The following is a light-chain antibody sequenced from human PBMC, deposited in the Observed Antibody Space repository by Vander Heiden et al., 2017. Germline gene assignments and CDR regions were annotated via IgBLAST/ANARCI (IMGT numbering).Light chain of an antibody. CDR3: QQDGSGRT. Sequence: EIVLTQSPGTLSLSPGERATLSCRASQSVSSSYLAWYQQKPGQAPRLLIYGASSRATGIPDRFSGSGSGTDFTLTISRLEPEDFAVYYCQQDGSGRTFGQGTKVEIK. CDR1: QSVSSSY. CDR2: GAS. J-gene: IGKJ1*01. V-gene: IGKV3-20*01.